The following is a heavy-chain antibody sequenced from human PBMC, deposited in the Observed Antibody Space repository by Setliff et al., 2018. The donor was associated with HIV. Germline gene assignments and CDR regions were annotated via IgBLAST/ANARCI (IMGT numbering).Heavy chain of an antibody. Sequence: ASVKVSCKASGYTFIDYFMHWVKQAPGKGPEWMGRVDPEDGETIYAEKFQGRVTITADTSTDTAYMELSSLRSEDTAVYYCATDRVLPSAIRGGWLDPWGQGTLVTVS. D-gene: IGHD2-2*02. CDR3: ATDRVLPSAIRGGWLDP. CDR1: GYTFIDYF. J-gene: IGHJ5*02. CDR2: VDPEDGET. V-gene: IGHV1-69-2*01.